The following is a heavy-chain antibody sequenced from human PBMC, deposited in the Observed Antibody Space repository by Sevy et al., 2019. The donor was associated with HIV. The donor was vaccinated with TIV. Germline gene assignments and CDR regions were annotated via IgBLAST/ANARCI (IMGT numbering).Heavy chain of an antibody. Sequence: GGSLRLSCAASGFTLSDAWMSWVRQAPGKGLEWVGRIKSKTDGGPTDYAAPVKGRVTISRDESKSKLNLQMNSRKTEDTAVYYCTTDAHDFTNYPSPYYFDQWGQGTLVTVSS. V-gene: IGHV3-15*01. J-gene: IGHJ4*02. CDR1: GFTLSDAW. CDR2: IKSKTDGGPT. CDR3: TTDAHDFTNYPSPYYFDQ. D-gene: IGHD4-4*01.